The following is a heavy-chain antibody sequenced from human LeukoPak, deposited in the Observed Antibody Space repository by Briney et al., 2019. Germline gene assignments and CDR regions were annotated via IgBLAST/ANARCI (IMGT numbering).Heavy chain of an antibody. V-gene: IGHV3-23*01. CDR2: IISSGGST. Sequence: PSETLSLTCTVSGGSISSYYWSWVRQAPGKGLEWVSAIISSGGSTYYADSVKGPFTISRDNSKNTLYLQMNSLRAEDTAVYYCAKAHILTGYYRDYYYYMDVWGKGTTVTISS. D-gene: IGHD3-9*01. J-gene: IGHJ6*03. CDR1: GGSISSYY. CDR3: AKAHILTGYYRDYYYYMDV.